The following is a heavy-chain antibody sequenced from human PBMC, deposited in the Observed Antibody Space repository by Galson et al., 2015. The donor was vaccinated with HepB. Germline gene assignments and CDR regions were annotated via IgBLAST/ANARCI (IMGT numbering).Heavy chain of an antibody. CDR3: ARDRSQREYDFWSGYYYADYYYGMDV. CDR2: ISSSGSTI. D-gene: IGHD3-3*01. J-gene: IGHJ6*02. Sequence: SLRLSCAASGFIFSSYEMNWVRQAPGKGLEWVSYISSSGSTIYYADSVKGRFTISRDNAKNSLYLQMNSLRAEDTAVYYCARDRSQREYDFWSGYYYADYYYGMDVWGQGTTVTVSS. V-gene: IGHV3-48*03. CDR1: GFIFSSYE.